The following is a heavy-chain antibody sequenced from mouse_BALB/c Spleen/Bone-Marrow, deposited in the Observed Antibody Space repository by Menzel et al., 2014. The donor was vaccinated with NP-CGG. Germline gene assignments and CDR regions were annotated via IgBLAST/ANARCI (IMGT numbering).Heavy chain of an antibody. CDR2: ISSGGSYT. CDR3: GRNYYGSSYYFDY. V-gene: IGHV5-6*01. J-gene: IGHJ2*01. CDR1: GFTFSSYG. Sequence: EVKLMESGGDLVKPGGSLKLSCVASGFTFSSYGMSWVRQTPDKRLEWVAIISSGGSYTYYPDSVKGRFTISRDNAKNTLYLQMSSLKSEDTAMYYCGRNYYGSSYYFDYWGQGTTLTVSS. D-gene: IGHD1-1*01.